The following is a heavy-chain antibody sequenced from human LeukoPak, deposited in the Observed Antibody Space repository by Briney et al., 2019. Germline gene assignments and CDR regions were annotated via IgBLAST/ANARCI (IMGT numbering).Heavy chain of an antibody. Sequence: ASVKVSCKASGYTFTSYGISWVRQAPGQGLEWMGWISAYSGNTNYAQKLQGRVTMTTDTSTSTAYMELRSLRSDDTAVYYCARAPRYDDYVFGPPDVWGQGTTVTVSS. V-gene: IGHV1-18*01. D-gene: IGHD3-16*01. CDR2: ISAYSGNT. CDR3: ARAPRYDDYVFGPPDV. J-gene: IGHJ6*02. CDR1: GYTFTSYG.